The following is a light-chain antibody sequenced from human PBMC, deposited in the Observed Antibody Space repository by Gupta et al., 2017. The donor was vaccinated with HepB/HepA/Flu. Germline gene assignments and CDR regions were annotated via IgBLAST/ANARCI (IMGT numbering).Light chain of an antibody. Sequence: EIVLLQSPGTLSLPPGERSTLSCRSTKSVTTNLAWYQQKPGQAPRLLIYGASNRAAGVPDRFSGSGSGTDFILTIRRLEPEDFAVYYCQQYGGAPRTFGQGTKVETK. CDR3: QQYGGAPRT. V-gene: IGKV3-20*01. CDR2: GAS. CDR1: KSVTTN. J-gene: IGKJ1*01.